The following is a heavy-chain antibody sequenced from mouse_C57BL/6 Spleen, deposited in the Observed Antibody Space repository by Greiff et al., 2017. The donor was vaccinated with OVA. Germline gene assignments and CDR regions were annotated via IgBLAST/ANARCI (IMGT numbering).Heavy chain of an antibody. CDR1: GFTFKDYY. CDR3: ARRGSSYWIAY. CDR2: IDPEDGET. D-gene: IGHD1-1*01. Sequence: VQLQQSGAELVKPGASVKLSCTASGFTFKDYYMHWVKQRTEQGLEWIGRIDPEDGETNYAPKFQGKATLTADTSSNTAYLQLSSLPSEDPAVYYYARRGSSYWIAYWGQGTLVTVSA. J-gene: IGHJ3*01. V-gene: IGHV14-2*01.